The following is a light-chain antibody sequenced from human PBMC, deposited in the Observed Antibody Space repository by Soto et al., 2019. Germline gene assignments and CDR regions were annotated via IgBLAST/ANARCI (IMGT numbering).Light chain of an antibody. CDR2: GAS. Sequence: EIVLKQSPGTLSLSPGERATLSCRASQSVSSSYLAWYQQKPGQAPRLLIYGASSRATGIPDRFSGSGSGTDFTLTISRLGPEDSAVYYCQQYGSSPMYTFGQGTRLEIK. CDR3: QQYGSSPMYT. CDR1: QSVSSSY. V-gene: IGKV3-20*01. J-gene: IGKJ5*01.